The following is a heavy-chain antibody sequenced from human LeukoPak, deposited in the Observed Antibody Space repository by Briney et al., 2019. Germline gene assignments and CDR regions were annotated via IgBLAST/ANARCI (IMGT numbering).Heavy chain of an antibody. V-gene: IGHV4-59*08. D-gene: IGHD3-3*01. CDR2: ICYSGST. CDR1: GGSISSYY. Sequence: SETLSLTCTVSGGSISSYYWSWIRQPPGKGLEWIGYICYSGSTNYNPSLKSRVTISVDTSKNQFSLKLSSVTAADTAVYYCARQGRYYDFWSGYSQNYYYYGMDVWGQGTTVTVSS. J-gene: IGHJ6*02. CDR3: ARQGRYYDFWSGYSQNYYYYGMDV.